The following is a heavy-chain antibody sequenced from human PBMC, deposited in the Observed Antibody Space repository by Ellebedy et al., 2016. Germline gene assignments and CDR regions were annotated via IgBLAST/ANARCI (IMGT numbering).Heavy chain of an antibody. V-gene: IGHV1-3*01. CDR2: INGGNGNT. CDR3: ARDRNYYDDTSSYYSTYYYHYGMDV. J-gene: IGHJ6*02. D-gene: IGHD3-22*01. Sequence: ASVKVSCKASGYRFTKYAMHWVRQAPGQRLEWLGWINGGNGNTKYSQKFQGRVTITRDAPACTAYMELSSLRSEDTAVYYGARDRNYYDDTSSYYSTYYYHYGMDVWGQGTTVTVSS. CDR1: GYRFTKYA.